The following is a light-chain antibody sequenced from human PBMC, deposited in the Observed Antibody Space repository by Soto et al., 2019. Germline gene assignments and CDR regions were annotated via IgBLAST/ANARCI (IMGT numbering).Light chain of an antibody. CDR3: QHYNSYSEA. Sequence: DIPLIHSLSSLSASVEDRVTITCRASQSIISWLDWYQQKPGKAPKLLIYKASSLESGVPSRFSGSGSGTEFTLTISSLQPDDFVTYYCQHYNSYSEAFGQGTKVDIK. J-gene: IGKJ1*01. CDR2: KAS. V-gene: IGKV1-5*03. CDR1: QSIISW.